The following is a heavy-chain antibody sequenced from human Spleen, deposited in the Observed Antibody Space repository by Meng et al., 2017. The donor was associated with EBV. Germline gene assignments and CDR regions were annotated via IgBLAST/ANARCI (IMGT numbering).Heavy chain of an antibody. J-gene: IGHJ4*02. CDR3: ATGGVVVAATPQSLSY. CDR2: LEPEDGQT. CDR1: GYTFTDYY. V-gene: IGHV1-69-2*01. D-gene: IGHD2-15*01. Sequence: EVQLVQSGAEGKQPGATVKLYCKVSGYTFTDYYMHWVQQAPGKGLEWMGLLEPEDGQTMYAEKFQGRVAITADTPTDTAYMELSSLRSEDTAVYYCATGGVVVAATPQSLSYWGQGTLVTVSS.